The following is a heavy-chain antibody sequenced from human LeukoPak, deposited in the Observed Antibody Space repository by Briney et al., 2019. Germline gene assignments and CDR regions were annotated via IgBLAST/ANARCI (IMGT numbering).Heavy chain of an antibody. J-gene: IGHJ6*03. CDR2: IYYSGST. CDR1: GGSISSYY. D-gene: IGHD2-15*01. V-gene: IGHV4-59*01. Sequence: PSETLSLTCSVSGGSISSYYWSWIRQPPGKGLEWIGYIYYSGSTNYNPSLKSRVTISVDTSKNQFSLKLSSVTAADTAVYYCARVTRNDYCSGGSCYSRRDMGHYYYYYYYMDVWGKGTTVTISS. CDR3: ARVTRNDYCSGGSCYSRRDMGHYYYYYYYMDV.